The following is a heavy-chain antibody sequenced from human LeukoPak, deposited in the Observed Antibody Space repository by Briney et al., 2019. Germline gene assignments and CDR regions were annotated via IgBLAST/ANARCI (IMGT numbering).Heavy chain of an antibody. J-gene: IGHJ3*02. D-gene: IGHD3-10*01. V-gene: IGHV3-33*01. CDR1: GFTFNNYC. CDR3: ARGRFGELSVATFDI. CDR2: IWYDGTNK. Sequence: GGSLRLSCAASGFTFNNYCMHWVRQAPGKGLEWVARIWYDGTNKYYGDSVKGRFTISRDNSKNTLYLQMNSLRAEDTAVYYCARGRFGELSVATFDIWGQGTLVNVS.